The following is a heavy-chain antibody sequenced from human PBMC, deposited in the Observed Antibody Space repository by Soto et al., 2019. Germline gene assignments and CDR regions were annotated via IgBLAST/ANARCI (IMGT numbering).Heavy chain of an antibody. D-gene: IGHD6-13*01. CDR3: AVTLSAAGPFDY. Sequence: SETLSLTCTVSGGSISSYHWSWIRQPPGKGLEWIGYIYYSGSTNYNPSLKSRVTISVDTSKNQFSLKLSSVTAADTAVYYCAVTLSAAGPFDYWGQGTLVTVSS. CDR2: IYYSGST. V-gene: IGHV4-59*01. CDR1: GGSISSYH. J-gene: IGHJ4*02.